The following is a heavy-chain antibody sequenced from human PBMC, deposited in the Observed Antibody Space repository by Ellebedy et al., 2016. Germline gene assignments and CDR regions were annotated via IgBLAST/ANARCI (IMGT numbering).Heavy chain of an antibody. J-gene: IGHJ4*02. Sequence: SETLSLTXAVYGGSFSGYYWSWIRQPPGKGLEWIGEINHSGSTNYNPSLKSRVTISVDTSKNQFSLKLSSVTAADTAVYYCARGHSSSWYWYSSGWYPYYFDYWGQGTLVTVSS. CDR2: INHSGST. D-gene: IGHD6-19*01. V-gene: IGHV4-34*01. CDR3: ARGHSSSWYWYSSGWYPYYFDY. CDR1: GGSFSGYY.